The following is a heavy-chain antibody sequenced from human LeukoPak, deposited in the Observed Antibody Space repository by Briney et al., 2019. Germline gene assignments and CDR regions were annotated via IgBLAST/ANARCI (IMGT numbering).Heavy chain of an antibody. J-gene: IGHJ5*02. CDR2: ISTSGST. V-gene: IGHV4-4*07. CDR3: ARVLKDCSGGSCYDWFDP. CDR1: GVSISSYY. Sequence: SETLSLTCTVSGVSISSYYWSWIRQPAGKGLEWSGRISTSGSTNYNPSLRSRVTMSVDTSKNQFSLKLSSVTAADTAVYYCARVLKDCSGGSCYDWFDPWGQGTLVTVSS. D-gene: IGHD2-15*01.